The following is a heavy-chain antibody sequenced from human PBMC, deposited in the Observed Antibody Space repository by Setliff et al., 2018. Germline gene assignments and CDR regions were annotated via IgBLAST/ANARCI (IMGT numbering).Heavy chain of an antibody. V-gene: IGHV4-34*01. CDR3: ARQIRPGIALTGGLDY. J-gene: IGHJ4*02. CDR2: INHSGSS. CDR1: GGSFRGFY. Sequence: SETLSLTCAVYGGSFRGFYWTWIRQPPGKGLEWIGDINHSGSSVYNPSLESRVSISVDTSKNQISLNLNSVTVADTAVYYCARQIRPGIALTGGLDYWGQGALVT. D-gene: IGHD2-8*02.